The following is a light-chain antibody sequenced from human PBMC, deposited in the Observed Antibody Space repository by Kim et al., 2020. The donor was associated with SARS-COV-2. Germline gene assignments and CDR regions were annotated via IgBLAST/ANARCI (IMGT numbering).Light chain of an antibody. J-gene: IGKJ2*01. CDR2: GAS. V-gene: IGKV3-20*01. CDR1: QGVRSSY. CDR3: QQYGSSPMYT. Sequence: CAGRRATLAWRRGQGVRSSYLAWYQHKPGQAPRLLIYGASSRATGIPDRFSGSGSGTDFTLTISRLEPEDFAVYYCQQYGSSPMYTFGQGTKLEIK.